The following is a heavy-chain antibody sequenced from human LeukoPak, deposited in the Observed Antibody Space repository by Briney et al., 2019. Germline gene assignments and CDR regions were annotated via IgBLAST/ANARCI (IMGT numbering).Heavy chain of an antibody. CDR2: IYSSGTP. J-gene: IGHJ5*02. CDR1: GGSVSDNY. CDR3: ARDRAYGDYFRWFDP. V-gene: IGHV4-4*07. Sequence: SETLSLTCTVSGGSVSDNYWSWLRQPAGKGLEWIGRIYSSGTPNYNPSLKSRVTMSVHTSKNQFSLKLSSVIAADTAVYYCARDRAYGDYFRWFDPWGQGTLVTVSS. D-gene: IGHD4-17*01.